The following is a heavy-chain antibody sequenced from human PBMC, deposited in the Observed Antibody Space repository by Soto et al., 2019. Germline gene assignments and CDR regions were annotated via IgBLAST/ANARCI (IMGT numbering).Heavy chain of an antibody. CDR2: ISGSGGST. CDR1: GFTFSSYA. CDR3: AKVPEYYDILTGYYRDYYYYGMDV. Sequence: GGSLRLSCAASGFTFSSYAMSWVRQAPGKGLEWVSAISGSGGSTYYADSVKGRFTISRDNSKNTLYLQMNSLRAEDTAVYYCAKVPEYYDILTGYYRDYYYYGMDVWGQGTTVTVSS. J-gene: IGHJ6*02. D-gene: IGHD3-9*01. V-gene: IGHV3-23*01.